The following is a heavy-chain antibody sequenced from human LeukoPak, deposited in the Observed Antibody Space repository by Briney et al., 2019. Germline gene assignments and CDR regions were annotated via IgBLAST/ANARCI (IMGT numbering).Heavy chain of an antibody. CDR3: AREWATYYDILTGYYKGGWFDP. J-gene: IGHJ5*02. CDR1: GGTFISYA. CDR2: IIPIFGTA. V-gene: IGHV1-69*05. Sequence: GASVKVSCKASGGTFISYAISWVRQAPGQGLEWMGGIIPIFGTANYAQKFHGRVTITTDESTSTAYMELSSLRSEDTDVYYCAREWATYYDILTGYYKGGWFDPWGQGTLVTVSS. D-gene: IGHD3-9*01.